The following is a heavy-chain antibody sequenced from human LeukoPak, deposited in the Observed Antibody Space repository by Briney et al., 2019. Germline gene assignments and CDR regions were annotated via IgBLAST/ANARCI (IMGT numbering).Heavy chain of an antibody. D-gene: IGHD6-19*01. J-gene: IGHJ4*02. CDR1: NYSISSGYY. CDR2: IDHSGST. Sequence: PSETLSLTYTVSNYSISSGYYWGWIRQPPGKGLEWIGSIDHSGSTYYNPSPKSRVTISVDTSKNQFSLKLTSVTAADTAVYYCARGGKWLYYFDYWGQGTLVTVSS. CDR3: ARGGKWLYYFDY. V-gene: IGHV4-38-2*02.